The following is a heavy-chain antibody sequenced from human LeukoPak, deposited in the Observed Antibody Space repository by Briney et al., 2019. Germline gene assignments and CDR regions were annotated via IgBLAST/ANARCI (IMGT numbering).Heavy chain of an antibody. J-gene: IGHJ4*02. Sequence: PGGSLRLSCAASGFTFSSYSMNWVRQAPGKGLEWVSSISSSSSYIYYADSVKGRFTISRDNARNSLYLQMNSLRAEDTAVYYCARDSGGYDPVDYWGQGTLVTVSS. CDR1: GFTFSSYS. CDR2: ISSSSSYI. CDR3: ARDSGGYDPVDY. V-gene: IGHV3-21*01. D-gene: IGHD5-12*01.